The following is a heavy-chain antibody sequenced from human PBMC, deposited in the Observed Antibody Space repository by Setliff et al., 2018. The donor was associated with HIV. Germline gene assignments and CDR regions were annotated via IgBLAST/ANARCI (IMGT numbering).Heavy chain of an antibody. V-gene: IGHV3-21*01. CDR3: ASGREQGLRHAFDI. D-gene: IGHD4-17*01. CDR1: GFSFSSYS. Sequence: ETLSLSCAASGFSFSSYSMNWVRQAPGKGLEWVSSISSGTRYIHYADSVKGRFTISRDNVKNALYLQMNSLRAEDTAVYYCASGREQGLRHAFDIWGQGAMVTVSS. CDR2: ISSGTRYI. J-gene: IGHJ3*02.